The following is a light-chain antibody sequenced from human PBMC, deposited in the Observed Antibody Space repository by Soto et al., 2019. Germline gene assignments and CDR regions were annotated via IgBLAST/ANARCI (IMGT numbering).Light chain of an antibody. CDR2: EVN. V-gene: IGLV2-14*01. Sequence: QSVLTQPASVSGSPGQSITISCTGTSSDVGRYRYVSWYQQHPGKAPKLIIYEVNNRPSGVSFRFSGSKSGNTASLTISGLQAEDEAEYYCSSYTTSHTYVFGSGTKVTVL. J-gene: IGLJ1*01. CDR1: SSDVGRYRY. CDR3: SSYTTSHTYV.